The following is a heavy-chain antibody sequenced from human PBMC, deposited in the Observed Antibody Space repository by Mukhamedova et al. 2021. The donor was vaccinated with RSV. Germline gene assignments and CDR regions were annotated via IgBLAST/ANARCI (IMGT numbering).Heavy chain of an antibody. D-gene: IGHD3-3*01. V-gene: IGHV3-23*01. J-gene: IGHJ4*02. Sequence: AEYMGGRFTVSRDNSVDTLYLQMNSLRVEDTAIYYCAKGIHFWSDYFDYWGQGTRVTVSS. CDR3: AKGIHFWSDYFDY.